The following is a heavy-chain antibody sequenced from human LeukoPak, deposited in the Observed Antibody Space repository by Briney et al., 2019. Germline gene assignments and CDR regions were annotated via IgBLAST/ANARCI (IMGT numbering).Heavy chain of an antibody. Sequence: GGSLRLSCAASGFTFSSYSMNWVRQAPGKGLEWVSSISSSSSYIYYADSVKGRFTISRDNAKNSLYLQMNSLKTEDTAVYYCTTGHRSNYYDSSGSLGYWGQGTLVTVSS. CDR3: TTGHRSNYYDSSGSLGY. J-gene: IGHJ4*02. CDR2: ISSSSSYI. CDR1: GFTFSSYS. D-gene: IGHD3-22*01. V-gene: IGHV3-21*03.